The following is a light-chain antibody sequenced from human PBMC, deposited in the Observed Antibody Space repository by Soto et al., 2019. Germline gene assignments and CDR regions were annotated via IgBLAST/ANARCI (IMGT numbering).Light chain of an antibody. CDR1: SSDVGRYNY. Sequence: QSVLTQPPSASGSPGQSVTISCTGTSSDVGRYNYVSWYQQHPGKAPKLMIYEVSERPSGVPDRFSGSKSGNTASLTVSGLQGEDEADYYCSSYAGSNSVLFGGGTQRTVL. V-gene: IGLV2-8*01. CDR2: EVS. J-gene: IGLJ2*01. CDR3: SSYAGSNSVL.